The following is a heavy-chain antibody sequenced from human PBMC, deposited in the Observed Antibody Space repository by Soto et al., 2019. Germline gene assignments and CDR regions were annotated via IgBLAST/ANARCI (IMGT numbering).Heavy chain of an antibody. J-gene: IGHJ4*02. V-gene: IGHV4-31*02. CDR2: IYYRGST. Sequence: PSETVSLTCSVSDDSITGGGYYWSWIRQHPAKGLEWIGSIYYRGSTYYNPSLRSRGTISLDPSQARLSLRLTSLTAADTATYYCARGGSGTYHVWGQGTLVTVSS. CDR3: ARGGSGTYHV. CDR1: DDSITGGGYY. D-gene: IGHD3-10*01.